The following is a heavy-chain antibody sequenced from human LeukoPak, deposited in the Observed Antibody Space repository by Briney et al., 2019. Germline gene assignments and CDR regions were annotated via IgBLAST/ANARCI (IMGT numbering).Heavy chain of an antibody. CDR1: GYTFTDYY. CDR2: VDPEDGET. V-gene: IGHV1-69-2*01. J-gene: IGHJ6*03. Sequence: ASVKVCCKVSGYTFTDYYMPWVQQAPGKGLEWMGLVDPEDGETIYAEKFQGRVTITADTSTDTAYMELSSLRSEDTAVYYCATGKGDYYYYMDVWGKGTTVTVSS. CDR3: ATGKGDYYYYMDV.